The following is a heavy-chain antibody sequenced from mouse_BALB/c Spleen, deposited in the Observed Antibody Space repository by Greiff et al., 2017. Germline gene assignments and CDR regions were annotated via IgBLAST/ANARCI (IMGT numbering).Heavy chain of an antibody. CDR2: IRNKANGYTT. V-gene: IGHV7-3*02. J-gene: IGHJ4*01. CDR3: ARGYGNYVYYAMDY. CDR1: GFTFTDYY. D-gene: IGHD2-1*01. Sequence: EVKLMESGGGLVQPGGSLRLSCATSGFTFTDYYMSWVRQPPGKALEWLGFIRNKANGYTTEYSASVKGRFTISRDNSQSILYLQMNTLRAEDSATYYCARGYGNYVYYAMDYWGQGTSVTVSS.